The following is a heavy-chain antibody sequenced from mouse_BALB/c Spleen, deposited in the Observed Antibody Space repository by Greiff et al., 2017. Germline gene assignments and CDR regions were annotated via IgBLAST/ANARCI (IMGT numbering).Heavy chain of an antibody. CDR3: ARSGYDYGVWCAY. CDR2: INPYNGDT. J-gene: IGHJ3*01. Sequence: VQLQQSGPELVKPGASVKISCKASGYSFTGYFMNWVMQSHGKSLEWIGRINPYNGDTFYNQKFKGKATLTVDKSSSTAHMELRSLASEDSAVYYCARSGYDYGVWCAYWGQGTLVTVSA. CDR1: GYSFTGYF. V-gene: IGHV1-20*02. D-gene: IGHD2-4*01.